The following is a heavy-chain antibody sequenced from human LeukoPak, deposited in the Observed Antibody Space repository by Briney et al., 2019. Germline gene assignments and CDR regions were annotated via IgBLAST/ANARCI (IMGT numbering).Heavy chain of an antibody. D-gene: IGHD2-15*01. Sequence: GGSLRLSCAASGFTFSSYEMNWVRQAPGKGLEWVSGINGIGGSTDYADSVKGRFTISRDKSKNTLYLQMNYLRAEDTAVYYCATHACCSNIWHSLNYWGQGILVTVSS. CDR2: INGIGGST. CDR3: ATHACCSNIWHSLNY. V-gene: IGHV3-23*01. CDR1: GFTFSSYE. J-gene: IGHJ4*02.